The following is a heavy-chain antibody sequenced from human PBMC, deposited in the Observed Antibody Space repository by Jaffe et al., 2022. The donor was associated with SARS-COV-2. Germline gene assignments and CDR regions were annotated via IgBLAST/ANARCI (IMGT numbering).Heavy chain of an antibody. Sequence: EVQLVESGGGLLQPGGSLRLSCAASGFDFSTFSMNWVRQAPGKGLEWVSYISASSRYKFYTDSVKGRFTISRDNAKNSLYLQMNSLTDDDTAVYFCARDPPNCYDGSCLHGHDYWGQGTLVTVSS. J-gene: IGHJ4*02. D-gene: IGHD3-10*01. V-gene: IGHV3-48*02. CDR2: ISASSRYK. CDR3: ARDPPNCYDGSCLHGHDY. CDR1: GFDFSTFS.